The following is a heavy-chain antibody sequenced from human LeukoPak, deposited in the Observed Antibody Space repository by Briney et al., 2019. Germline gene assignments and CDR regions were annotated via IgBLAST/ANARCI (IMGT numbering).Heavy chain of an antibody. J-gene: IGHJ4*02. CDR3: AREEDIAYPEGLDY. D-gene: IGHD2-15*01. CDR1: GYTFTGYY. Sequence: ASVKVSCKASGYTFTGYYMHWARQAPGQGLEWMGWINPNSGGTNYAQKFQGRVTMTRDTSISTAYMELSRLRSDDTAVYYCAREEDIAYPEGLDYWGQGTLVTVSS. CDR2: INPNSGGT. V-gene: IGHV1-2*02.